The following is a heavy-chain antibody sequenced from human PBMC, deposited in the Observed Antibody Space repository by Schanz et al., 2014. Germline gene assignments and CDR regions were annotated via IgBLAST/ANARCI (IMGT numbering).Heavy chain of an antibody. V-gene: IGHV3-21*02. D-gene: IGHD6-19*01. Sequence: EVQLVESGGGLVKPGGSLRLSCVASGFPFSTYSIHWVRQAPGKGLEWVSYIRSDNNYIYYADSVKGRFTISRDNSRNTVYLQMNNVGVDDTATYYCVKTDAGWRFDYWGQGTLVIVSS. CDR3: VKTDAGWRFDY. CDR2: IRSDNNYI. CDR1: GFPFSTYS. J-gene: IGHJ4*02.